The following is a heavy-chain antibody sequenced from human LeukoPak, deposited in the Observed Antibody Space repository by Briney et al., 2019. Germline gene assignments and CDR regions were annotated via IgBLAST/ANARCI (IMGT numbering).Heavy chain of an antibody. D-gene: IGHD1-20*01. CDR1: GGSISSYY. V-gene: IGHV4-59*01. J-gene: IGHJ4*02. CDR2: IYYSGST. Sequence: SETLSLTCTVSGGSISSYYWSWIRQPPGKGLEWIGYIYYSGSTNYNPSLKSRVTISVDTSKNQFSLKLSSVTAADTAVYYCARGITETTGYWGQGTLVTVSS. CDR3: ARGITETTGY.